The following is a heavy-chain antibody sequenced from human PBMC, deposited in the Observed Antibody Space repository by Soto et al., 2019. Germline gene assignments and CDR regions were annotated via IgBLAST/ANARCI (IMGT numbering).Heavy chain of an antibody. CDR2: IYYSGST. D-gene: IGHD3-9*01. Sequence: SETLSLTCTVSGGSISSSSYYWGWIRQPPGKGLEWIGSIYYSGSTYYNPSLKSRVTISVDKSKNQFSLKLSSVTAADTAVYYCARAPFDILTGHHFDYWGQGTLVTVSS. V-gene: IGHV4-39*07. CDR1: GGSISSSSYY. J-gene: IGHJ4*02. CDR3: ARAPFDILTGHHFDY.